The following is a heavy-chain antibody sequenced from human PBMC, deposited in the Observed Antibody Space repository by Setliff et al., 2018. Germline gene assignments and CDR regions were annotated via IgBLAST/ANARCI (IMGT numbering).Heavy chain of an antibody. V-gene: IGHV4-61*02. J-gene: IGHJ5*02. D-gene: IGHD3-22*01. CDR3: ARVAGSGYLDRCFDP. CDR1: GDSISNDTYY. Sequence: SETLSLTCTVSGDSISNDTYYWSWIRQPAGKGLEWIGRVYTSGSTNYNPSLNSRVTISLDTSKNQFTLKLISVTAADTAVYYCARVAGSGYLDRCFDPWGQGTLVTVSS. CDR2: VYTSGST.